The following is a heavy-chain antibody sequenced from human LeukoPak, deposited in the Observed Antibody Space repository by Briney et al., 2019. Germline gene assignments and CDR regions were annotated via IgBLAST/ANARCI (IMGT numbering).Heavy chain of an antibody. J-gene: IGHJ6*03. CDR3: ARQIRRWLAPNYYYYMDV. CDR1: GGSISSYY. Sequence: SETLSLTCTVSGGSISSYYWSWIRQPPGKGLEWVGYIYYSGSTNYNPSLKSRVTISVDTSKNQFSLKLNSVTAADTAVYYCARQIRRWLAPNYYYYMDVWGIGTTVTVSS. V-gene: IGHV4-59*08. CDR2: IYYSGST. D-gene: IGHD6-19*01.